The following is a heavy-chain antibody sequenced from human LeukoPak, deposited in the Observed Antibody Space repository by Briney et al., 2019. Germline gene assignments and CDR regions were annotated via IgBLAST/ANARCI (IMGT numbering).Heavy chain of an antibody. D-gene: IGHD5-12*01. CDR2: IYYSGST. CDR1: GGSISSSSYY. J-gene: IGHJ4*02. CDR3: ARSPNSGYDPFDY. Sequence: SETLSLTCTVSGGSISSSSYYWGWIRQPPGKGLQWIGSIYYSGSTYYNPSLKTRVTISVDTSKNQFSLKLSSVTAADTAVYYCARSPNSGYDPFDYWGQGTLVTVSS. V-gene: IGHV4-39*01.